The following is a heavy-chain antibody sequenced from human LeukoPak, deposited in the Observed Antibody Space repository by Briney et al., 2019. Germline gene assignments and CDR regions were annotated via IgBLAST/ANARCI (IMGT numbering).Heavy chain of an antibody. D-gene: IGHD3-3*01. Sequence: PSETLSLTCTVSGGSISSYYWSWIRQPPGKGLEWIGYIYYSGSTNYNPSLKSRVTISVDTSKNQFSLKLSSVTAADTAVYYCAREEIFGVGNWFDPWGQGTLVTVSS. CDR1: GGSISSYY. V-gene: IGHV4-59*01. CDR3: AREEIFGVGNWFDP. CDR2: IYYSGST. J-gene: IGHJ5*02.